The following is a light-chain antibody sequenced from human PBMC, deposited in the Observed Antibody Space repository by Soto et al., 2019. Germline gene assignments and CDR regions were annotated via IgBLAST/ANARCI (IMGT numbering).Light chain of an antibody. CDR2: TNT. V-gene: IGLV1-40*01. J-gene: IGLJ1*01. CDR1: SSNIGAGYD. CDR3: QSYDITLSGYV. Sequence: QSVLTQPPSLSGAPGQRVTISCTGSSSNIGAGYDVHWYQRLPGTAPKLLIYTNTNRPSGVPDRFSGSKSGPSASLAITGLQVDDEADYYRQSYDITLSGYVFGAGTKVTVL.